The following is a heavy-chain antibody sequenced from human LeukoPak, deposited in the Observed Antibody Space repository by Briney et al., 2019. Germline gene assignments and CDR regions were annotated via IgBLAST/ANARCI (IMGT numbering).Heavy chain of an antibody. CDR1: GFTVSSTH. CDR3: AREEPGDLGQAFHY. Sequence: GGSLRLSCAASGFTVSSTHMSWVRQAPGKGLEWVSIIYDGGTTNYADSVKGRFTISRDNAKNSLYLQMNSLRVDDTAVYYCAREEPGDLGQAFHYWGQGTLVTVSS. D-gene: IGHD7-27*01. J-gene: IGHJ4*02. CDR2: IYDGGTT. V-gene: IGHV3-53*01.